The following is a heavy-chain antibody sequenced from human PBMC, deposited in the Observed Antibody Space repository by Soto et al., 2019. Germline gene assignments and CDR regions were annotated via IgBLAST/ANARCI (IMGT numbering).Heavy chain of an antibody. D-gene: IGHD2-21*02. CDR3: ARAGEYCGGDCWFDY. CDR1: GFTFSDYY. V-gene: IGHV3-11*06. J-gene: IGHJ4*02. Sequence: GGSLRLSCAASGFTFSDYYMSWIRQAPGKGLEWVSYISSSSSYTNYADSVKGRFTISRDNAKNSLYLQMNSLRAEDTAVYYCARAGEYCGGDCWFDYWGQGTLVTVSS. CDR2: ISSSSSYT.